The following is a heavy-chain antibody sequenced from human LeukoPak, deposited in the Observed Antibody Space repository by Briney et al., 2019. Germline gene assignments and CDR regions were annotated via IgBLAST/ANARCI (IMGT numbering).Heavy chain of an antibody. CDR3: AKESGKFDY. CDR1: GLPIADFA. CDR2: ISGDGVST. J-gene: IGHJ4*02. Sequence: GGSLRLSCVASGLPIADFAMHWVRQAPGEGLEWVSLISGDGVSTFYADSVKGRFSISRDNSKNSLYLEMTSLRTEDAAMYYCAKESGKFDYWGQGTLVAVSS. V-gene: IGHV3-43*02.